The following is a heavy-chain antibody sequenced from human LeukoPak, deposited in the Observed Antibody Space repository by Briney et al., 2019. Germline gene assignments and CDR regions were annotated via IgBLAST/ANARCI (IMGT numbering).Heavy chain of an antibody. J-gene: IGHJ4*02. V-gene: IGHV1-58*02. CDR3: ARVITMVRGVILPVSGFDY. CDR1: GFTFTSSA. D-gene: IGHD3-10*01. CDR2: IVVGSGNT. Sequence: GASVKVSCKASGFTFTSSAMQWVRQARGQRLEWIGWIVVGSGNTNYAQNVQGRVTMTTDTATSTAYMELRSLRSDDTAVYFCARVITMVRGVILPVSGFDYWGQGTLVTVSS.